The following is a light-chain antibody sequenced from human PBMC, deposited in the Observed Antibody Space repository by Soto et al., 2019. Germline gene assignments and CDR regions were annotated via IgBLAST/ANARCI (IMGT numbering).Light chain of an antibody. J-gene: IGLJ2*01. V-gene: IGLV2-14*01. CDR2: GVT. CDR3: SSYTSSNTLSVV. Sequence: QSALTQPASVSGSPGQSITISCTGTSSDVGGYNYVSWYQQHPGKAPKLMIYGVTNRPSGVSNRFSGSKSGNTASLTISGLQAEDEADYYCSSYTSSNTLSVVFGGGTKVTVL. CDR1: SSDVGGYNY.